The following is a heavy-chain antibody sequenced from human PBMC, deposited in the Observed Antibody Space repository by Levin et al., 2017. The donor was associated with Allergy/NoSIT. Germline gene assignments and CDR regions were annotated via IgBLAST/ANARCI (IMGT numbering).Heavy chain of an antibody. CDR3: AREGEWMVKLADY. CDR1: GFIFRNYR. V-gene: IGHV3-74*03. D-gene: IGHD6-19*01. Sequence: GGSLRLSCVASGFIFRNYRMHWVRQVSGKGLEWVSLIHTDGTETQYADSVKGRFAMSRDNSKNTLYLQMNSLRVDDSAVYYCAREGEWMVKLADYWGQGTLVSVSS. J-gene: IGHJ4*02. CDR2: IHTDGTET.